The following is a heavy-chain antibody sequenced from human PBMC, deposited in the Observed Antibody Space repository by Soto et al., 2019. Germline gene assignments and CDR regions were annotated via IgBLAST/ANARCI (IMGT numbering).Heavy chain of an antibody. V-gene: IGHV1-3*01. J-gene: IGHJ4*02. CDR2: INAGNGNT. Sequence: ASVKVSCKASGYTFTSYAMHWVRQAPGQRLEWMGWINAGNGNTKYSQKFQDRVTITRDTSASTAYMELSSLRSEDTAVYYCARDRGYCSSTSCPPDYWGQGTLVTVSS. CDR3: ARDRGYCSSTSCPPDY. CDR1: GYTFTSYA. D-gene: IGHD2-2*01.